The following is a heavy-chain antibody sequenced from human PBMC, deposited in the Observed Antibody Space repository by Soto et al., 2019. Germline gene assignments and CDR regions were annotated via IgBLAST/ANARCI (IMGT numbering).Heavy chain of an antibody. CDR3: AKAPDYDFWSGQNWFDP. CDR2: ISGSGGST. Sequence: GGSLRLSCAASGLTFSSYAMSWVRQAPGKGLEWVSAISGSGGSTYYADSVKGRFTISRDNSKNTLYLQMNSLRAEDTAVYYCAKAPDYDFWSGQNWFDPWGKGTLVTVSS. D-gene: IGHD3-3*01. CDR1: GLTFSSYA. V-gene: IGHV3-23*01. J-gene: IGHJ5*02.